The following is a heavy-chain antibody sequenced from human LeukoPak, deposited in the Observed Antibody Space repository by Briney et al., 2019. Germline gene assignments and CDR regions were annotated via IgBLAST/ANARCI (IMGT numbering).Heavy chain of an antibody. J-gene: IGHJ6*02. CDR1: GFTFSHYG. D-gene: IGHD2-15*01. CDR2: TWNGKNDK. CDR3: ARDWGYCSGGSCYDYYGMDV. V-gene: IGHV3-33*01. Sequence: GGSLRLSCATSGFTFSHYGMHWVRQAPGKGLDWVAVTWNGKNDKYYADSVKGRFTISRDDSKNTMYLQMNSLRAEDTAVYYCARDWGYCSGGSCYDYYGMDVWGQGTTVTVSS.